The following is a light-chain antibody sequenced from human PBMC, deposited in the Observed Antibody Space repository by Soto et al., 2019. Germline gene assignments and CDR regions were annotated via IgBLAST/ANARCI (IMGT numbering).Light chain of an antibody. CDR2: EVR. J-gene: IGLJ1*01. CDR1: SSDVGGYKH. V-gene: IGLV2-14*01. CDR3: NSQRSSGTRV. Sequence: QSVLTQPASVSGSPGQSITISCTGTSSDVGGYKHVSWYQHHPGKAPKLMIYEVRNRPSGVSNRFSGSKSGYTASLTISGLQAEDEADYYCNSQRSSGTRVFGTGTKVTVL.